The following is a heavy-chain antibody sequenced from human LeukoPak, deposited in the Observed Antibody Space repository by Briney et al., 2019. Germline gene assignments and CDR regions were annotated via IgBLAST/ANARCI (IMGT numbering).Heavy chain of an antibody. J-gene: IGHJ4*02. D-gene: IGHD1-20*01. CDR1: GFTFSNYY. CDR2: IKSDGTNT. Sequence: PGGSLRLSCAASGFTFSNYYMHWVRQASGKGLEWASRIKSDGTNTNYADSVKGRFTISRDNAKSTLYLQMNNLRAEDTATYYCVRRSITGRTDYFDYWGQGILVTVSS. CDR3: VRRSITGRTDYFDY. V-gene: IGHV3-74*01.